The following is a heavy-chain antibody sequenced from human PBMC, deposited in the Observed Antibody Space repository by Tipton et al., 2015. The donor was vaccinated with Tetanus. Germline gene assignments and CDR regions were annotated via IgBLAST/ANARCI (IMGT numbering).Heavy chain of an antibody. CDR2: IYYSGST. D-gene: IGHD5-24*01. Sequence: LRLSCTVSGGSVSSGSYYWSWIRQPPGKGLEWIGYIYYSGSTNYNPSLKSRVTISVDTSKNQFSLKLSSVTAADTAVYYCARVEMAMLDFDYWGQGTLVTVSS. V-gene: IGHV4-61*01. CDR1: GGSVSSGSYY. CDR3: ARVEMAMLDFDY. J-gene: IGHJ4*02.